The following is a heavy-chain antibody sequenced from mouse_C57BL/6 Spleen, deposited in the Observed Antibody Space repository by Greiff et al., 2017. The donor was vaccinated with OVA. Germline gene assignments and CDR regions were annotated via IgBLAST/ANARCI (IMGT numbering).Heavy chain of an antibody. Sequence: QVQLQQPGAELVRPGSSVKLSCKASGYTFTSYWMDWVKQRPGQGLEWIGNIYPSDSETHYNQKFKDKATLTVDKSSSTAYMQLSSLTSEDSAVYYCARQTTVVATRYFDVWGTGTTVTVSS. CDR2: IYPSDSET. D-gene: IGHD1-1*01. CDR1: GYTFTSYW. V-gene: IGHV1-61*01. J-gene: IGHJ1*03. CDR3: ARQTTVVATRYFDV.